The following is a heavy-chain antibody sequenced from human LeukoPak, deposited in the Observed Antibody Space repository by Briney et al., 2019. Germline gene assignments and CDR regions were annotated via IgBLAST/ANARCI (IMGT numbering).Heavy chain of an antibody. D-gene: IGHD2-2*01. CDR1: GFTFSSYW. Sequence: GGSLRLSCAASGFTFSSYWMSWVRQAPGKGLEWVANIKQDGSEKYYVDSVKGRFTISRDNAKNSLHLQMNSLRAEDTAVYYCARVRTSCFFDYWGQGTLVTVSS. V-gene: IGHV3-7*03. CDR2: IKQDGSEK. J-gene: IGHJ4*02. CDR3: ARVRTSCFFDY.